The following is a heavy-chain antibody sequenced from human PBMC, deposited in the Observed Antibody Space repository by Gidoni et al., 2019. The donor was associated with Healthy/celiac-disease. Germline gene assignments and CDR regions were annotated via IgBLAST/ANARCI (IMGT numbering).Heavy chain of an antibody. J-gene: IGHJ4*02. CDR3: ARDSRIAAAGTPDY. Sequence: EVQLVESGGGLVKPGGSLRLSCAVSGFTFSSYSMNWVRQAPGKGLEWVASISSSSSYIYYADSVKGRFTISRDNAKNSLYLQMNSLRAEDTAVYYCARDSRIAAAGTPDYWGQGTLVTVSS. CDR2: ISSSSSYI. D-gene: IGHD6-13*01. V-gene: IGHV3-21*01. CDR1: GFTFSSYS.